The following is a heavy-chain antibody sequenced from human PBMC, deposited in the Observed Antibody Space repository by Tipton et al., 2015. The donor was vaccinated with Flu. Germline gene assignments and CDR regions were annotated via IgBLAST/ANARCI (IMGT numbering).Heavy chain of an antibody. CDR1: GYSISSGYY. V-gene: IGHV4-38-2*02. J-gene: IGHJ5*01. CDR2: VHNYLST. Sequence: GLVKPSETLSLTCTVSGYSISSGYYWGWIRQPPGKGLEWIGTVHNYLSTYNNPSLKGRVTISMNRSTNQFSLTLTSVTAADTAVYFCARRDFSNYVSQPKNWFDLWGQGILVTVSA. CDR3: ARRDFSNYVSQPKNWFDL. D-gene: IGHD4-11*01.